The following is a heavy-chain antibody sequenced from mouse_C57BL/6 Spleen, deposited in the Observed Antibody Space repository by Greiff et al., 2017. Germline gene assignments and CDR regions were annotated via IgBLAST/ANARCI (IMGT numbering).Heavy chain of an antibody. J-gene: IGHJ3*01. CDR3: AFYDGAAWFAY. Sequence: EVQLQQSVAELVRPGASVKLSCTASGFNIKNTYMHWVKQRPEQGLEWIGMIDPANGNTKYAPKFQGKATITADTSSNTAYMHLSSLTSEDTAIYSGAFYDGAAWFAYWGQGTLVTVSA. CDR1: GFNIKNTY. D-gene: IGHD2-12*01. CDR2: IDPANGNT. V-gene: IGHV14-3*01.